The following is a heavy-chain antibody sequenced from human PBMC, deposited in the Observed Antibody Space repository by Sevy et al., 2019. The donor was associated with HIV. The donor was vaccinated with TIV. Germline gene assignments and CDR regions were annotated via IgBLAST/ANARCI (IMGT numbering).Heavy chain of an antibody. V-gene: IGHV3-53*01. CDR3: ASGLLRYFFDY. Sequence: GGSLRLSCAASGFSISDNYMSWVRQTPGKRLEWVSVIYIGDSTFYADSVKGRFTISRDNSKNTLFLQMNSLGDEDTAVYYCASGLLRYFFDYWGQGTLVTVSS. J-gene: IGHJ4*02. D-gene: IGHD3-22*01. CDR1: GFSISDNY. CDR2: IYIGDST.